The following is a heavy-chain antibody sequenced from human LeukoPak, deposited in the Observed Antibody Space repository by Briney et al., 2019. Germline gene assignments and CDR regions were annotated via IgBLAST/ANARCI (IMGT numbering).Heavy chain of an antibody. J-gene: IGHJ4*02. D-gene: IGHD3-22*01. CDR1: GFTFSGYG. V-gene: IGHV3-21*03. Sequence: GGSLRLSCAASGFTFSGYGMNWVRQAPGKGLEWVSSISSSSSYIYYADSVKGRFTVSRDNAKNSLFLQMNSLRAEDTAVYYCARVYYYDSSGYYSFFDYWGQGTLVTVSS. CDR2: ISSSSSYI. CDR3: ARVYYYDSSGYYSFFDY.